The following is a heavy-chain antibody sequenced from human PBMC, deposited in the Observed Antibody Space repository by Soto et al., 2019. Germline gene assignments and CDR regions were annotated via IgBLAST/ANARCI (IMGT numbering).Heavy chain of an antibody. CDR3: AHTLYGSGSYYSGVDAFDI. V-gene: IGHV2-5*02. Sequence: QITLKESGPTLVKPTQTLTLTCTFSGFSLSTSGVGVGWIRQPPGKALEWLALSYWDDDKRYSPSLKSRLTITKDTSKNQVVLTMTNMDPVDTATYYCAHTLYGSGSYYSGVDAFDIWGQGTMVTVSS. D-gene: IGHD3-10*01. CDR2: SYWDDDK. J-gene: IGHJ3*02. CDR1: GFSLSTSGVG.